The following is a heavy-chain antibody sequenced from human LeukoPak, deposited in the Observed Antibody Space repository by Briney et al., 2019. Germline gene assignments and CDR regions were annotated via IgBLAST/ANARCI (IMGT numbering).Heavy chain of an antibody. CDR3: ARRAKGHWFDP. V-gene: IGHV4-59*12. CDR2: IYYSGST. CDR1: GGSISSYY. D-gene: IGHD1-26*01. J-gene: IGHJ5*02. Sequence: PSETLSLTCTVSGGSISSYYWSWIRQPPGKGLEWIGYIYYSGSTNYNPSLKSRVTISVDTSKNQFSLKLSSVTAADTAVYYCARRAKGHWFDPWGQGTLVTVSS.